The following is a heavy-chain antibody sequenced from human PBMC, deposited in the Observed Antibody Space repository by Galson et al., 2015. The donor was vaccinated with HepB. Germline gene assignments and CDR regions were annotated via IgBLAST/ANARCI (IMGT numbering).Heavy chain of an antibody. V-gene: IGHV1-3*01. J-gene: IGHJ4*02. CDR3: ARDRYDILTGYSFDY. Sequence: SVKVSCKASGYTFTSYAMHWVRQAPGQRLEWMGWINAGNGNTKYSQKFQGRVTITRDTSASTAYMELSSLRSEDTAVYYCARDRYDILTGYSFDYWGQGTLVTVSS. CDR1: GYTFTSYA. D-gene: IGHD3-9*01. CDR2: INAGNGNT.